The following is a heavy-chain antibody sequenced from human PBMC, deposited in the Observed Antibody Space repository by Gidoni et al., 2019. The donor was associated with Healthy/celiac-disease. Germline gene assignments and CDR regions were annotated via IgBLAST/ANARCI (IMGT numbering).Heavy chain of an antibody. Sequence: QVQLQQSGPGLQKPSQTLPSISTVSGGSTSSGGYYWSWIRQHPGKGLEWIGYIYYSGSTSYNPTLKSRVTISVETSKSQFSLKLSSVTAADTAVYYCARVEPADYWFDTWGQGTLVTVSS. CDR3: ARVEPADYWFDT. CDR2: IYYSGST. J-gene: IGHJ5*02. D-gene: IGHD1-1*01. CDR1: GGSTSSGGYY. V-gene: IGHV4-31*03.